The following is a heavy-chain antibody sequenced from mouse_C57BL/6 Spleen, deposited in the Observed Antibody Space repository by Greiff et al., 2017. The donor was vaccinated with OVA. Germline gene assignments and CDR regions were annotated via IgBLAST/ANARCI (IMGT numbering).Heavy chain of an antibody. CDR1: GYAFSSSW. Sequence: QVQLQQSGPELVKPGASVKISCKASGYAFSSSWMNWVKQRPGKGLEWIGRIYPGDGDTNYNGKFKGKATLTADKSSSTAYMQLSSLTSEDSAVXFCARGPLYYSNGYAMYYWGQGTSVTVSS. J-gene: IGHJ4*01. V-gene: IGHV1-82*01. D-gene: IGHD2-5*01. CDR2: IYPGDGDT. CDR3: ARGPLYYSNGYAMYY.